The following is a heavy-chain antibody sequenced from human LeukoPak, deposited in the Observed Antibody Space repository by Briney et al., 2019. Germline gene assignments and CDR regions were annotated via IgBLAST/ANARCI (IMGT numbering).Heavy chain of an antibody. J-gene: IGHJ4*02. CDR2: INHSGST. CDR1: GGSFSGYY. V-gene: IGHV4-34*01. D-gene: IGHD6-19*01. CDR3: ARARDSSGWYSLAFDY. Sequence: SETLSLTCAVYGGSFSGYYWSWIRQPPGKGLEWIGEINHSGSTNYNPSLKSRVTISVDTSKNQFSLKLSSVTAADTAVDYCARARDSSGWYSLAFDYWGQGTLVTVSS.